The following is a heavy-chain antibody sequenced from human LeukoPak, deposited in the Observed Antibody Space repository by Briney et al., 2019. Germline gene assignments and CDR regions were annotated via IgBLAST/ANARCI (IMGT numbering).Heavy chain of an antibody. CDR1: GGTFSSYA. V-gene: IGHV1-69*04. Sequence: SVKVSCKASGGTFSSYAISWVRQAPGQGLEWMGRIIPILGIANYAQKFQGRVTITADKSTSTAYMELSSLRSEDTAVYYCASPNYYGSGSYYNEIDYWGQGTLVTVSS. CDR2: IIPILGIA. D-gene: IGHD3-10*01. CDR3: ASPNYYGSGSYYNEIDY. J-gene: IGHJ4*02.